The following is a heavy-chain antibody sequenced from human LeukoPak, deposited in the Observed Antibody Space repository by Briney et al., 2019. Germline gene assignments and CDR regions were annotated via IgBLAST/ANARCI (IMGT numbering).Heavy chain of an antibody. V-gene: IGHV1-18*01. J-gene: IGHJ6*03. CDR3: ARATTPPWDYYYYMDV. D-gene: IGHD5-24*01. CDR2: ISAYNGNT. Sequence: ASVKVSYKASGYTFTSYGISWVRQAPGQGLEWMGWISAYNGNTNYAQKLQGRVTMTTDTSTSTAYMELRSLRSDDTAVYYCARATTPPWDYYYYMDVWGKGTTVTVSS. CDR1: GYTFTSYG.